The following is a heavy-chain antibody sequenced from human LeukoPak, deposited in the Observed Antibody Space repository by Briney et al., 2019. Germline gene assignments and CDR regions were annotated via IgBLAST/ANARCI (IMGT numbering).Heavy chain of an antibody. V-gene: IGHV3-9*01. CDR2: ISWNSGSI. Sequence: PGRSLRLSCAASGFTFDDYAMHWVRQAPGKGLEGVSGISWNSGSIGYADSVKGRFTISRDNAKNSLYLQMNSLRAEDTALYYCAKDISPVSADDAFDIWGQGTMVTVSS. CDR1: GFTFDDYA. D-gene: IGHD3-10*01. J-gene: IGHJ3*02. CDR3: AKDISPVSADDAFDI.